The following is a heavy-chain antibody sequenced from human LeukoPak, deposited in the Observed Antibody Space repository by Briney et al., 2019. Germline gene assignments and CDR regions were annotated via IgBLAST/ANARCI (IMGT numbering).Heavy chain of an antibody. V-gene: IGHV4-34*01. CDR3: ARHSQYYYGSGSSYYFDY. CDR2: INHSGST. J-gene: IGHJ4*02. CDR1: GGSFSGYY. D-gene: IGHD3-10*01. Sequence: SETLSLTCAVYGGSFSGYYWSWIRQPPGKGLEWIGEINHSGSTNYNPSLKSRVTISVDTSKNQFSLKLSSVTAADTAVYYCARHSQYYYGSGSSYYFDYWGQGTLVAVSS.